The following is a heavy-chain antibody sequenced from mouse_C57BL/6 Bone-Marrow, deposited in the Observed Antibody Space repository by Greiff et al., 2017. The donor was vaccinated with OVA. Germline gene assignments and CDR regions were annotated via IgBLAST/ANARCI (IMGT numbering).Heavy chain of an antibody. J-gene: IGHJ3*01. CDR1: GYAFTNYL. Sequence: VQLKESGAELVRPGTSVKVSCKASGYAFTNYLIEWVKQRPGQGLEWIGVINPGSGGTNYNEKFKGKATLTADKSSSTAYMQLSSLTSEDSAVYFCAREGHYYGSSLAWFAYWGQGTLVTVSA. D-gene: IGHD1-1*01. V-gene: IGHV1-54*01. CDR3: AREGHYYGSSLAWFAY. CDR2: INPGSGGT.